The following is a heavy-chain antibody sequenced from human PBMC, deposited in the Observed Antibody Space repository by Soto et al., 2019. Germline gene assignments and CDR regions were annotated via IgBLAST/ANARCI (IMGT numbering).Heavy chain of an antibody. J-gene: IGHJ6*02. Sequence: QVQLQQWGAGLLKPSETLSLTCAVYGGSFSGYYWSWIRQPPGKGLEWIGEINHSGSTNYNPSLKSRVTISLDTSKKQFSLKLSSVTAADTAVYYCARVPRYCSGGSCYDRYLWDYYYGMDVWGQGTTVTVSS. CDR1: GGSFSGYY. D-gene: IGHD2-15*01. CDR3: ARVPRYCSGGSCYDRYLWDYYYGMDV. V-gene: IGHV4-34*01. CDR2: INHSGST.